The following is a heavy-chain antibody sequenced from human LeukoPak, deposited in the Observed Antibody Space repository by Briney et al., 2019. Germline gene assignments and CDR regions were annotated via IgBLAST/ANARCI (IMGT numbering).Heavy chain of an antibody. CDR1: GVSISSSNSY. J-gene: IGHJ4*02. Sequence: SETLSLTCTVSGVSISSSNSYWGWIRQPPGKGLEWIGSIYYSGGTYYNPSLKSRVTISVDTSKNQFSLKLSSVTAADTAVYYCARSGLLFYPFDYWGQGTLVTVSS. D-gene: IGHD3-3*01. CDR2: IYYSGGT. V-gene: IGHV4-39*01. CDR3: ARSGLLFYPFDY.